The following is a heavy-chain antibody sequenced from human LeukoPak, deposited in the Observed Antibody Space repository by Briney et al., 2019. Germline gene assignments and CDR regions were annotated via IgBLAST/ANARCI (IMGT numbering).Heavy chain of an antibody. CDR2: IYHSGST. J-gene: IGHJ3*02. D-gene: IGHD3-3*01. Sequence: PSETLSLTCAVSGGSISSSNWWSWVRQPPGKGLEWIGEIYHSGSTNYNPSLKSRVTISVDKSKNQFSLKLSSVTAADTAVYYCAREVLRFLEWLLRAAGAFDIWGQGTMVTVSS. V-gene: IGHV4-4*02. CDR3: AREVLRFLEWLLRAAGAFDI. CDR1: GGSISSSNW.